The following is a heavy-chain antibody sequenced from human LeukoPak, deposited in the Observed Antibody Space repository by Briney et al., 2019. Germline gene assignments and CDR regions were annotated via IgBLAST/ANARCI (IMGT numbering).Heavy chain of an antibody. D-gene: IGHD3-3*01. CDR3: AKDPTYYDFWSGYYSEDAFDI. V-gene: IGHV3-20*04. Sequence: GGSLRLSCAASGFTFDDHGMNWVRHAPGKGLEWVSGINWSGGSTGYADSVKGRFTISRDNAKNSLYLQMNSLRAEDTAVYYCAKDPTYYDFWSGYYSEDAFDIWGQGTMVTVSS. CDR1: GFTFDDHG. J-gene: IGHJ3*02. CDR2: INWSGGST.